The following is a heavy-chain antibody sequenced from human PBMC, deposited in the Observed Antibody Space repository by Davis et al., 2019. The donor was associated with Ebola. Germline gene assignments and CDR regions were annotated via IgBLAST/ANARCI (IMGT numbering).Heavy chain of an antibody. J-gene: IGHJ6*04. Sequence: MPSETLSLTCTVSGGSISSYYWGWIRQPPRKGLEWIGSIYYSGSTYYNPSLKNRVTISVDTSKNQFSLKLSSVTAADTAVYYCARQGHKTIFGVVIIPYYYYGMDVWGKGTTVTVSS. D-gene: IGHD3-3*01. V-gene: IGHV4-39*01. CDR2: IYYSGST. CDR3: ARQGHKTIFGVVIIPYYYYGMDV. CDR1: GGSISSYY.